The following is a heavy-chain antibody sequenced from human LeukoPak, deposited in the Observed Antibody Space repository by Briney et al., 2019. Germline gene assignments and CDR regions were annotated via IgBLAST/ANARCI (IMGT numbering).Heavy chain of an antibody. V-gene: IGHV3-33*06. CDR1: GFTFSSYG. Sequence: PGRSLRLSCAASGFTFSSYGMHWVRLAPGKGLEWVAVIWYDGSNKYYADSVKGRFTISRDNSKNTLYLQMNSLRTEDTAVYYCAKDAGDQGYFDYWGQGTLVTVSS. CDR2: IWYDGSNK. CDR3: AKDAGDQGYFDY. J-gene: IGHJ4*02. D-gene: IGHD3-16*01.